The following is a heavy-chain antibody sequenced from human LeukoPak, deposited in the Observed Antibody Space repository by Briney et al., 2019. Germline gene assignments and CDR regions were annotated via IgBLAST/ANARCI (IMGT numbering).Heavy chain of an antibody. Sequence: SETLSRTCTGSGGSISSGSYYWSWIRQPAGKGLEWIGRIYTSGSTNYNPSLKSRVTISVDTSKNQFSLKLSSVTAADTAVYYCARAAWVTAIYFDYWGQGTLVSVSS. D-gene: IGHD2-21*02. V-gene: IGHV4-61*02. J-gene: IGHJ4*02. CDR3: ARAAWVTAIYFDY. CDR2: IYTSGST. CDR1: GGSISSGSYY.